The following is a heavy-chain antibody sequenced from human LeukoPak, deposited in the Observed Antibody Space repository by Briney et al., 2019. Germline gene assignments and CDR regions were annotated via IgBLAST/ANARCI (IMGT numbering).Heavy chain of an antibody. CDR1: GYSFTNYW. D-gene: IGHD6-13*01. CDR3: AGAAAGTAINS. Sequence: GESLQISCKGSGYSFTNYWIGWVRQMPGKGLEWMGIIYPGDSDTRYSPSFQGQVTISADKSISTAYLQWSRLKASDTAIYYCAGAAAGTAINSWGQGTLVTVSS. V-gene: IGHV5-51*01. J-gene: IGHJ4*02. CDR2: IYPGDSDT.